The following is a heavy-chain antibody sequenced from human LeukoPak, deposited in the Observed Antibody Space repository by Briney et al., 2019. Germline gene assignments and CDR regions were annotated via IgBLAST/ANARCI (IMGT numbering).Heavy chain of an antibody. J-gene: IGHJ4*02. V-gene: IGHV3-21*01. Sequence: GGSLRLSCAASGFTFSTYSMNWVRQAPGKGPEWVSSISSGSSYISYADSVKGRFTVSRDNAKNSLYLQMNSLRAEDTAVYYCASIYGDHAVDFWGQGALVSVSS. CDR2: ISSGSSYI. D-gene: IGHD4-17*01. CDR3: ASIYGDHAVDF. CDR1: GFTFSTYS.